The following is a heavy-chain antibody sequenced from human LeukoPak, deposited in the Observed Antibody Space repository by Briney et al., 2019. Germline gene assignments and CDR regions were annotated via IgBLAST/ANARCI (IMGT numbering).Heavy chain of an antibody. V-gene: IGHV3-21*01. D-gene: IGHD3-10*01. CDR1: GFKFSSYS. CDR3: ATFTTMVRESEY. Sequence: PGGSLRLSCAASGFKFSSYSMNWVRQAPGKGLEWVSSISSSSSYIYYADSVKGRFTISRDNAKNSLYLQMNSLRAEDTAVYYCATFTTMVRESEYWGQGTLVTVSS. CDR2: ISSSSSYI. J-gene: IGHJ4*02.